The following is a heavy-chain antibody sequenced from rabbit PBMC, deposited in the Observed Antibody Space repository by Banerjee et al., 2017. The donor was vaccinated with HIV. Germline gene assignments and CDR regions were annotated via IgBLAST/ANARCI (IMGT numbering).Heavy chain of an antibody. V-gene: IGHV1S45*01. Sequence: EESGGDLVQPEGSLTLTCTASGFSFSSGYWICWVRQAPGKGLEWIACIYAGSSGSTYYASWAKGRFTISKTSSTTVTLQMTSLTVADTATYFCARKFPYIYGYPGYLDLWGPGTLVTVS. D-gene: IGHD7-1*01. J-gene: IGHJ4*01. CDR3: ARKFPYIYGYPGYLDL. CDR2: IYAGSSGST. CDR1: GFSFSSGYW.